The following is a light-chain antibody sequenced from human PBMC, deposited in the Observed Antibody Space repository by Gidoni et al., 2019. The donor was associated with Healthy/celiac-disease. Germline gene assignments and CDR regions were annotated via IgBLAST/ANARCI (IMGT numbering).Light chain of an antibody. CDR1: QSVNSTY. V-gene: IGKV3-20*01. CDR2: GAS. J-gene: IGKJ1*01. Sequence: EIVLTQSPGTLSLSPGERATLSCRASQSVNSTYSLSSTLIYGASSRATGIPDRFSGSGSGTDFTLTISRLEPEDFAVYYCQQYGSSPWTFTQGTKVEIK. CDR3: QQYGSSPWT.